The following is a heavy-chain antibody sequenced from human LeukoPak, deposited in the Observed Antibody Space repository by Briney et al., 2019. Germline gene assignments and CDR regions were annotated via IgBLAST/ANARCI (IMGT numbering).Heavy chain of an antibody. CDR2: INHSGST. D-gene: IGHD2-15*01. Sequence: PSETLSLTCAVYGGSFSGYYWSWIRQPPGKGLEWIGEINHSGSTNYNPSLKSRVTISVDTSKNQFSLKLSSVTAADTAVYYCARDEVAATSHYLDYWGQGTLVTVSS. V-gene: IGHV4-34*01. CDR3: ARDEVAATSHYLDY. J-gene: IGHJ4*02. CDR1: GGSFSGYY.